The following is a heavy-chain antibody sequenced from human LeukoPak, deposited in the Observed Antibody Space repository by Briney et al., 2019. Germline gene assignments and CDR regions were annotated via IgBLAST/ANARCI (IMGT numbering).Heavy chain of an antibody. D-gene: IGHD3-22*01. V-gene: IGHV3-23*01. CDR2: ISGSGGST. CDR1: GFTFSSYA. J-gene: IGHJ6*03. CDR3: AKGTGKYYYDSSGYYRYYYYYMDV. Sequence: GGSLRLSCAASGFTFSSYAMSWVRQAPGKGLEWVSAISGSGGSTYYADSVKGRFTISRDNSENTLYLQMNSLRAEDTAVYYCAKGTGKYYYDSSGYYRYYYYYMDVWGKGTTVTVSS.